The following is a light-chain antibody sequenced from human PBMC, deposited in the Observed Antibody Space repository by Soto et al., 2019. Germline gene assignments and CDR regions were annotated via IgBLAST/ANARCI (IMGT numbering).Light chain of an antibody. J-gene: IGKJ4*01. CDR3: QQYNNWPLT. V-gene: IGKV3-15*01. CDR2: GAS. Sequence: IVMSHSPATLSVSPGERATLSCRASQSVTSNLAWYQQKRVQAPRLLIYGASTRATGIPARFSGSGSGTEFTLTISSLQSEDLAVYYCQQYNNWPLTFGGGTKVDIK. CDR1: QSVTSN.